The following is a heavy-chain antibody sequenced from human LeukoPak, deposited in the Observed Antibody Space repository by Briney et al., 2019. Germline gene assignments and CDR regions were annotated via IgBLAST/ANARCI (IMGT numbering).Heavy chain of an antibody. J-gene: IGHJ5*02. V-gene: IGHV1-2*02. D-gene: IGHD3-10*01. CDR2: INPNSGGT. Sequence: ASVKVSCKASGYTFTGYYMHWVRQAPGQGLEWMGWINPNSGGTNYAQKFQGRVTMTRDTSISTAYMELSRLRSDDTAVYYCARVEYYGSGSYYELAVWFDPWGQGTLVTVSS. CDR3: ARVEYYGSGSYYELAVWFDP. CDR1: GYTFTGYY.